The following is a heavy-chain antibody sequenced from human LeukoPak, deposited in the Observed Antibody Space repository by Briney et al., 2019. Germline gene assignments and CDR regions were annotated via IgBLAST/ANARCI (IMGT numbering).Heavy chain of an antibody. J-gene: IGHJ5*02. CDR2: INAGNGNT. CDR1: GYTFTSYA. D-gene: IGHD6-13*01. CDR3: ARDSIAAAGNWFDP. Sequence: ASVTVSFKASGYTFTSYAMHWVRQAPGQRLEWMGWINAGNGNTKYSQKFQGRVTITRDTSASTAYMELSSLRSEDTAVYYCARDSIAAAGNWFDPWGQGTLVTVSS. V-gene: IGHV1-3*01.